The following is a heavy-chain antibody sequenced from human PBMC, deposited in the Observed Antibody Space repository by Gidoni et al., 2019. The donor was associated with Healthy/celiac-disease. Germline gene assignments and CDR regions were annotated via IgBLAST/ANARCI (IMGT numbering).Heavy chain of an antibody. J-gene: IGHJ4*02. Sequence: STNYNPSLKSRVTISVDTSKNQFSLKLSSVTAADTAVYYCARGNWNDFWYFDYWGQGTLVTVSS. D-gene: IGHD1-1*01. V-gene: IGHV4-59*09. CDR3: ARGNWNDFWYFDY. CDR2: ST.